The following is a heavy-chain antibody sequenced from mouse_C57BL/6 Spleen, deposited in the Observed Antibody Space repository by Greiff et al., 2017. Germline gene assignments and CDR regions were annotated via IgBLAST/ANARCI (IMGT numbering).Heavy chain of an antibody. CDR1: GFTFSSYA. CDR2: ISDGGSYT. Sequence: EVKLMESGGGLVKPGGSLKLSCAASGFTFSSYAMSWVRQTPEKRLEWVATISDGGSYTYYPDNVKGRFTISRDNAKNNLYLQMSHLKSEDTAMYYCARDPYDGYYYYAMDYWGQGTSVTVSS. CDR3: ARDPYDGYYYYAMDY. V-gene: IGHV5-4*01. D-gene: IGHD2-3*01. J-gene: IGHJ4*01.